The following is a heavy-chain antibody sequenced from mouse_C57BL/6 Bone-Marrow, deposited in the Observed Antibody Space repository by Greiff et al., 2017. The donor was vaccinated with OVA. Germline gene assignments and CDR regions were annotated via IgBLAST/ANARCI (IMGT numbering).Heavy chain of an antibody. J-gene: IGHJ1*03. CDR1: GFNIKDDY. CDR2: IDPENGDT. V-gene: IGHV14-4*01. Sequence: EVQVVESGAELVRPGASVKLSCTASGFNIKDDYMHWVKQRPEQGLEWIGWIDPENGDTEYASKFQGKATITADTSSNTAYLQLSSLTSEDTAVYYCTRYGYYWYFDVWGTGTTVTVSS. D-gene: IGHD2-2*01. CDR3: TRYGYYWYFDV.